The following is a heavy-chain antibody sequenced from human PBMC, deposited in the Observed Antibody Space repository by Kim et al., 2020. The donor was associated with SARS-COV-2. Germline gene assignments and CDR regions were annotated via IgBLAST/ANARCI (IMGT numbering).Heavy chain of an antibody. CDR2: IYYSGST. Sequence: SETLSLTCTVSGGSISSYYWSWIRQPPGKGLEWIGYIYYSGSTNKNPSPKSQVTISEDTSKNKFSLKLGPVTAADTAVYYCARDGSSGWYQGAFDIWGQGTMVTVSS. J-gene: IGHJ3*02. V-gene: IGHV4-59*13. CDR3: ARDGSSGWYQGAFDI. D-gene: IGHD6-19*01. CDR1: GGSISSYY.